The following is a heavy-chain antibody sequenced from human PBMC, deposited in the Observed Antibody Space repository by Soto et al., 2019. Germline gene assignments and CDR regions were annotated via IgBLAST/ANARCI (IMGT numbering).Heavy chain of an antibody. CDR1: GFTFSSCW. CDR3: ARDRLNNAYNNYIDY. J-gene: IGHJ4*02. CDR2: IKSDGSGA. V-gene: IGHV3-74*03. D-gene: IGHD1-20*01. Sequence: GGSLRLSCAASGFTFSSCWMHWVRQAPGKGLVWVSRIKSDGSGATYADSVQGRFTISRDNAKNSLDLQMNSLRAEDTAVYYCARDRLNNAYNNYIDYWGQGIVVTVSS.